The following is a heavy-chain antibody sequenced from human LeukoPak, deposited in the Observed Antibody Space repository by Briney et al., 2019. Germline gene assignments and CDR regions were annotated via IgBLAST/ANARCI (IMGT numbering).Heavy chain of an antibody. D-gene: IGHD6-13*01. V-gene: IGHV3-48*03. Sequence: GGSLRLSCEASGFTFSGYEMNWVRQAPGKGLEWISYICGRGITTYYADSVKGRFTISRDDAKKLLYLEMNSLRAEDTAVYYCARVSQPQQPLDYWGQGTLVTVSS. J-gene: IGHJ4*02. CDR3: ARVSQPQQPLDY. CDR1: GFTFSGYE. CDR2: ICGRGITT.